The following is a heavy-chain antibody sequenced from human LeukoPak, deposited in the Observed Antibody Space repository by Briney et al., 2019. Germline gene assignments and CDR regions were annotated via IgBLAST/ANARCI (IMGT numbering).Heavy chain of an antibody. V-gene: IGHV1-69*04. CDR3: ARGSAPYYDILTGRQNWFDP. Sequence: PAASVKVSCKASGGTFSSYAISWVRQAPGQGLEWMGRIIPILGIANYAQKFQGRVTITADKSTSTAYMELSSLRSEDTAVYYCARGSAPYYDILTGRQNWFDPWGQGTLVTVSS. CDR2: IIPILGIA. D-gene: IGHD3-9*01. CDR1: GGTFSSYA. J-gene: IGHJ5*02.